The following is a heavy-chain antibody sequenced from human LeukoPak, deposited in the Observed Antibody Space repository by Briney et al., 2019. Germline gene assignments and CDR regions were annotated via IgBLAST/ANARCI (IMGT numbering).Heavy chain of an antibody. J-gene: IGHJ4*02. CDR2: INHSGST. V-gene: IGHV4-34*01. CDR3: ARGAAAAIDY. CDR1: GGSFSGYY. Sequence: SETLSLTCAVYGGSFSGYYWSWIRQPPGKGLEWIGEINHSGSTNYNPSLKSRVTISVDTSKNQFSLKLSSVTAADTAVYHCARGAAAAIDYWGQGTLVTVSS. D-gene: IGHD6-13*01.